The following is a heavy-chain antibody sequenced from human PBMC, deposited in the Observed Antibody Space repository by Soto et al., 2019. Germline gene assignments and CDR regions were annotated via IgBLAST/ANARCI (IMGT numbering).Heavy chain of an antibody. V-gene: IGHV4-31*03. J-gene: IGHJ6*03. D-gene: IGHD4-17*01. CDR1: GGSISSGGYY. CDR2: IYYSGST. CDR3: ARVSYDYGDYDHPRPYYYMDV. Sequence: QVQLQESGPGLVKPSQTLSLTCTVSGGSISSGGYYWSWIRQHPGKGLEWIGYIYYSGSTYYNPSLKSRVTISVDTSKNQSSLKLSSVTAADTAVYYCARVSYDYGDYDHPRPYYYMDVWGKGTTVTVAS.